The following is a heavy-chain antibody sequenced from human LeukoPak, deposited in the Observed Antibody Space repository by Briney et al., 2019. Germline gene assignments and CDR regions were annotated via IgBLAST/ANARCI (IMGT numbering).Heavy chain of an antibody. Sequence: SETLSLTCTVSGGSISNSNYYWGWIRQPPGKGLEWIGSIYYSGSTYSYPSLKTRVTISVDTSTNQFSLKLSSVTAADTAVYYCARQISGANWYFDLWGRGTLVTVSS. D-gene: IGHD5-12*01. CDR3: ARQISGANWYFDL. CDR2: IYYSGST. J-gene: IGHJ2*01. CDR1: GGSISNSNYY. V-gene: IGHV4-39*01.